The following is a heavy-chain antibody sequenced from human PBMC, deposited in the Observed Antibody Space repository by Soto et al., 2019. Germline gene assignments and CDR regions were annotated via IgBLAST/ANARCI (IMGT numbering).Heavy chain of an antibody. D-gene: IGHD3-16*01. V-gene: IGHV3-23*01. CDR1: GFTFSSYA. CDR3: AKFGMATSKRSPPYYIDY. Sequence: GGSLRLSCAASGFTFSSYAMSWVRQAPGKGLEWVSSISGSGGGTYYADSVKGRFTFSRDNSKNALYLQMNSLRAEDTAVYYCAKFGMATSKRSPPYYIDYWGQGALVTVSS. CDR2: ISGSGGGT. J-gene: IGHJ4*02.